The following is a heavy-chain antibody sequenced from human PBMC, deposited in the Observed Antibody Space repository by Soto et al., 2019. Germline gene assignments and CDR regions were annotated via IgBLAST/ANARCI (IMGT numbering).Heavy chain of an antibody. J-gene: IGHJ5*02. D-gene: IGHD2-15*01. V-gene: IGHV3-48*01. CDR1: GFTFSGYS. CDR3: AREGSGRLFDH. CDR2: ISTASSSV. Sequence: EVQLVESGGGLGQPGGSLRLSCAASGFTFSGYSWNWVRQAPGKGLEWVAYISTASSSVNYADSVKGRFTVSRDNAKTSLYLQMDSLRVDDTAVYYCAREGSGRLFDHWGQGTLVTVSS.